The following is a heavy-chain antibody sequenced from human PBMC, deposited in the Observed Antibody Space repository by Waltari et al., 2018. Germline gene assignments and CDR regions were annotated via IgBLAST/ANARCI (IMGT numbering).Heavy chain of an antibody. CDR3: ARGSGYYEGYYFDY. Sequence: QVQLQESGPGLVKPSETLSLTCTVSGGSISSYYWSWIRQPPGKGLEWIGYIYYSGSTNYNPSLKRRVTISVDTSKNQFSLKLSSVTAADTAVYYCARGSGYYEGYYFDYWGQGTLVTVSS. D-gene: IGHD3-3*01. V-gene: IGHV4-59*01. J-gene: IGHJ4*02. CDR2: IYYSGST. CDR1: GGSISSYY.